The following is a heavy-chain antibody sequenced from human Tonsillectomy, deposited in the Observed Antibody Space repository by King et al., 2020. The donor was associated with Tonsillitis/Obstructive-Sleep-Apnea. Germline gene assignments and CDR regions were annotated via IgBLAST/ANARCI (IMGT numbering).Heavy chain of an antibody. V-gene: IGHV3-21*01. CDR3: ARDGHYDFWSGYYSYFDY. D-gene: IGHD3-3*01. CDR1: GFTFSSYS. J-gene: IGHJ4*02. CDR2: ISSSSCYI. Sequence: VQLVESGGGLFKPGGSLRLSCAASGFTFSSYSINWVRQAPGKGLEGVSSISSSSCYILYADSVKGRFTISRDNAKNSLYLQMNSLRAEDTAVYYCARDGHYDFWSGYYSYFDYWGQGTLVTVSS.